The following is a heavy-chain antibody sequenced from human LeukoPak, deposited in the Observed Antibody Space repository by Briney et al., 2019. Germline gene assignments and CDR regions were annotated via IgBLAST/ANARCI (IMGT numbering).Heavy chain of an antibody. CDR1: GFTFSSYA. CDR2: INGSGGST. D-gene: IGHD3-22*01. CDR3: AKSEGIRDYYDSSGYYYDY. Sequence: PGGSLRLSCAASGFTFSSYAMSWVRQAPGKGLEWVSAINGSGGSTYYADSVKGRFTISRDNSKNTLYLQMNSLRAEDTAVYYCAKSEGIRDYYDSSGYYYDYWGQGTLVTVSS. V-gene: IGHV3-23*01. J-gene: IGHJ4*02.